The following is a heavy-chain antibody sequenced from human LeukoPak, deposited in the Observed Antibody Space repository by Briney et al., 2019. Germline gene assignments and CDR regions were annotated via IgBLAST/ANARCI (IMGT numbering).Heavy chain of an antibody. J-gene: IGHJ5*02. Sequence: ASVKVSCKASGYTFTGYYMHWVRQAPGQGLEWMERINPNSGGTNYAQKFQGRVTMTRDTSISTAYMELSRLRSDDTAVYYCARDPLIGYSSGWSRGWFDPWGQGTLVTVSS. CDR2: INPNSGGT. CDR3: ARDPLIGYSSGWSRGWFDP. CDR1: GYTFTGYY. V-gene: IGHV1-2*06. D-gene: IGHD6-19*01.